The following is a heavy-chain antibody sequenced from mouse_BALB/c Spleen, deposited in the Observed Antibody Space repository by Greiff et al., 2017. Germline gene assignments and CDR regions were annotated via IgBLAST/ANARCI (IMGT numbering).Heavy chain of an antibody. J-gene: IGHJ4*01. Sequence: QVQLKESGPGLVAPSQSLSITCTVSGFSLTGYGVNWVRQPPGKGLEWLGMIWGDGSTDYNSALKSRLSISKDNSKSQVFLKMNSLQTDDTARYYCATSLYYGNSYYYAMDYWGQGTSVTVSS. CDR2: IWGDGST. D-gene: IGHD2-1*01. CDR3: ATSLYYGNSYYYAMDY. CDR1: GFSLTGYG. V-gene: IGHV2-6-7*01.